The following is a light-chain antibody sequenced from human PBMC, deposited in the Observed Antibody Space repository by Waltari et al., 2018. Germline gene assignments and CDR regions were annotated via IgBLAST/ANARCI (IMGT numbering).Light chain of an antibody. V-gene: IGLV2-8*01. Sequence: SALTQPPSASGSPGQSVSLSCTGTSSDVGPYNYVSWYQQHPGKAPRLMIYEVTKRPSGVPDRFSGSKAGNTASLTVAGLQTEDEADYYCCSYTDRSTMVFGAGTKLTVL. CDR3: CSYTDRSTMV. CDR2: EVT. CDR1: SSDVGPYNY. J-gene: IGLJ3*02.